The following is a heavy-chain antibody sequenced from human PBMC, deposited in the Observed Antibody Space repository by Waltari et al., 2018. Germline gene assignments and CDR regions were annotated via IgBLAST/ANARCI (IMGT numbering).Heavy chain of an antibody. V-gene: IGHV3-30-3*01. J-gene: IGHJ2*01. CDR3: ARRTKQQLVHNWYFDL. CDR1: GFTFSSYA. D-gene: IGHD6-13*01. CDR2: ISYDGSNK. Sequence: QVQLVESGGGVVQPGRSLRLSCAASGFTFSSYAMHWVRQAPGKGLEGVAVISYDGSNKDYADSVKGRFTNSRDNSKNTLYLQINSLGSEDTAVYYCARRTKQQLVHNWYFDLWGRGTLVTVSS.